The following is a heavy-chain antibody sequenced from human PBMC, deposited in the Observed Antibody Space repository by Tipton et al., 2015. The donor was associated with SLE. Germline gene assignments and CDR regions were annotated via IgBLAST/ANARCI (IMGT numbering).Heavy chain of an antibody. CDR2: VSDSGSST. V-gene: IGHV3-23*01. J-gene: IGHJ4*02. Sequence: SLRLSCAVSGFTFSSYAMHWVRQAPGKGLEWVSGVSDSGSSTYYSDSVKGRFTISRDNSKNTLFLQMNSLRVDDTAIYYCAKQRTDWGNYFDYWGQGTLVTVSS. CDR3: AKQRTDWGNYFDY. D-gene: IGHD7-27*01. CDR1: GFTFSSYA.